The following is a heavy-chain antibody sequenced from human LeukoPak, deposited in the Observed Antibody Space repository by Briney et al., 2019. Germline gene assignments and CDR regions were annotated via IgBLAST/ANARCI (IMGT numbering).Heavy chain of an antibody. V-gene: IGHV3-30*03. J-gene: IGHJ4*02. CDR2: ISYDGSNK. CDR3: ARDPLGTRPGFDY. CDR1: GFTFSSYG. Sequence: GGSLRLSCAASGFTFSSYGMHWVRQAPGKGLEWVAVISYDGSNKYYADSVKGRFTISRDNSKNTLYLQMNSLRAEDTAVYYGARDPLGTRPGFDYWGQGTLVTVSS. D-gene: IGHD1-1*01.